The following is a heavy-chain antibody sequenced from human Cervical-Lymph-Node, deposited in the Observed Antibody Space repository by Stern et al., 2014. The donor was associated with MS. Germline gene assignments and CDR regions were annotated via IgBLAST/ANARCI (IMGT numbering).Heavy chain of an antibody. CDR1: GFSFSSNA. D-gene: IGHD1-26*01. Sequence: MQLVQSGGGLVHPGGSLRLSCAASGFSFSSNAMHWVRQAPGKGLEFVSDISSNGSRTYYASSVEVRFTISRDNSKNTLYLQMGSLRTDDMAVYYCARGGVGAITWGQGTLVTVSS. V-gene: IGHV3-64*01. CDR2: ISSNGSRT. CDR3: ARGGVGAIT. J-gene: IGHJ4*02.